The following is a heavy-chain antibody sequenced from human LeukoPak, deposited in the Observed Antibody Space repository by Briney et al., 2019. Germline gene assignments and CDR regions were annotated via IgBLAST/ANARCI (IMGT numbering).Heavy chain of an antibody. J-gene: IGHJ4*02. V-gene: IGHV3-21*01. CDR3: ARVRARYGVVVAATSDY. CDR1: GFTLSHYS. D-gene: IGHD2-15*01. Sequence: GGSLRLSCAASGFTLSHYSMNWVRQAPGNGLEWVSSISSSSNYIYYADSVKGRFSISRDNAKNSVYLQMNSLRAEDTAVYYCARVRARYGVVVAATSDYWGQGTLVTVSS. CDR2: ISSSSNYI.